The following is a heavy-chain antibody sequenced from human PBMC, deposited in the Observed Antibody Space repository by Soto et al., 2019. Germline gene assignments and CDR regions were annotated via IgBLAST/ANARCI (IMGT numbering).Heavy chain of an antibody. J-gene: IGHJ4*02. CDR1: GFTFSDYY. V-gene: IGHV3-11*01. CDR2: ISSTGSTT. Sequence: QVQLVESGGGLVKPGGSLRLSCAASGFTFSDYYMSWIRQAPGKGLEWVSYISSTGSTTYYADSVRGRFTMSRDNAKKSLYLQVNSLRADDTAVYFCARGGQTYHFDDWGQGTLVTVSS. CDR3: ARGGQTYHFDD.